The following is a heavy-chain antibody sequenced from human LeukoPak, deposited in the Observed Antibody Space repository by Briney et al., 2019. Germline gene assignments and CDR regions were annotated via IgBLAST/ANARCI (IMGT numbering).Heavy chain of an antibody. Sequence: ASVKVSCKASGYTFTSYDINWVRQATGQGLEWMGWMNPNSGNTGYAQKFQGRVTMTRNTSISTAYMELSSLRSEDTAVYYCARGDSSSFWFDPWGQGTLVTVSS. D-gene: IGHD6-6*01. V-gene: IGHV1-8*01. CDR2: MNPNSGNT. CDR3: ARGDSSSFWFDP. CDR1: GYTFTSYD. J-gene: IGHJ5*02.